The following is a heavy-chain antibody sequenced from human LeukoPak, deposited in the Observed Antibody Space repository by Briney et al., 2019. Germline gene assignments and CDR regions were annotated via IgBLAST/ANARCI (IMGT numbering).Heavy chain of an antibody. CDR1: GGSFSGYS. CDR3: ARAVAATFDP. D-gene: IGHD6-25*01. Sequence: SETLSLTCAVYGGSFSGYSWSWIRQPPGKGLEWIGYIYYSGSTNYNPSLKSRVTISVDTSKNQFSLKLSSVTAADTAVYYCARAVAATFDPWGQGTLVTVSS. CDR2: IYYSGST. V-gene: IGHV4-59*01. J-gene: IGHJ5*02.